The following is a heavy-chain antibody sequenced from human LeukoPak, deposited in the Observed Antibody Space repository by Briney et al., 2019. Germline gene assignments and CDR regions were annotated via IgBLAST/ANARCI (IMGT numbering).Heavy chain of an antibody. D-gene: IGHD2-2*01. CDR1: GFTFSSYA. CDR3: AKDGVVPAAQIDY. CDR2: ISGSGGST. Sequence: GGSLRLSCAASGFTFSSYAMSWARQAPGKGLEWVSAISGSGGSTYYADSVKGRFTISRDNSKNTLFLQMNSLRAEDTAVYYCAKDGVVPAAQIDYWGQGTLVTVSS. V-gene: IGHV3-23*01. J-gene: IGHJ4*02.